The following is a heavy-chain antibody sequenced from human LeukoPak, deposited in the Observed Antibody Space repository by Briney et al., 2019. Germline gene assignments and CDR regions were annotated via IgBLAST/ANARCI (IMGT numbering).Heavy chain of an antibody. V-gene: IGHV3-23*01. CDR1: IFGFSNYG. CDR3: AKGSSSGWSGDYLDY. D-gene: IGHD6-19*01. Sequence: PGGSLRLACAASIFGFSNYGVSWVRQAPGKGLEWVSHIVGSGGSTYYADSVKGRFTISRDNSKNTPYLQMNSLRAEDTAVYYCAKGSSSGWSGDYLDYWGQGTLVTVSS. CDR2: IVGSGGST. J-gene: IGHJ4*02.